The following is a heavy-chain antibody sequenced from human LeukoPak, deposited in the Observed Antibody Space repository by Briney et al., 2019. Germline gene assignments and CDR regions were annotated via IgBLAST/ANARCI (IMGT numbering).Heavy chain of an antibody. V-gene: IGHV4-30-4*01. CDR1: GGSIGSGDYY. J-gene: IGHJ4*02. Sequence: PSETLSLTCTVSGGSIGSGDYYWSWIRQPPGKGLEWIGYINYSGNTYYNPSLKSRVIISVDTSKNQFSLKLSSVTAADTAVYYCARADWYGPSREFDCWGQGTLVTVSS. CDR2: INYSGNT. D-gene: IGHD3/OR15-3a*01. CDR3: ARADWYGPSREFDC.